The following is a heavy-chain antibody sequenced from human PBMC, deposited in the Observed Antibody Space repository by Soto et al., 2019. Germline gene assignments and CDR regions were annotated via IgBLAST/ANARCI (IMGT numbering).Heavy chain of an antibody. CDR1: GGSISSYY. J-gene: IGHJ6*02. CDR3: ARAIRNYSRYYYYGMDV. V-gene: IGHV4-59*12. D-gene: IGHD1-7*01. Sequence: SETLSLTCTVSGGSISSYYWSWIRQPPGKGLEWIGYIYYSGSTNYNPSLKSRVTISVDTSKNQFSLKLSSVTAADTAVYYCARAIRNYSRYYYYGMDVWGQGAAVTV. CDR2: IYYSGST.